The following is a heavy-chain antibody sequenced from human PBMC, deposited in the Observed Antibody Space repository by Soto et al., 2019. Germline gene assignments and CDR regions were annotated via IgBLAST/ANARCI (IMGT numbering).Heavy chain of an antibody. Sequence: QVQLVESGGGVVQPGRSLRLSCAASGFTFSSYAMHWVRQAPGKGLEWVAVISYDGSNKYYADSVKGRFTISRDNSKNTLYLQMNSLRAEDTVVYYCARVGCTNGVCIGVLYHFDYWGQGTLVTVSS. CDR1: GFTFSSYA. CDR3: ARVGCTNGVCIGVLYHFDY. V-gene: IGHV3-30-3*01. J-gene: IGHJ4*02. CDR2: ISYDGSNK. D-gene: IGHD2-8*01.